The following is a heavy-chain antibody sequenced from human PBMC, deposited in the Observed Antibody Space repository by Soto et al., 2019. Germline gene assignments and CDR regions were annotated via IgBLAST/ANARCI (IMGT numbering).Heavy chain of an antibody. Sequence: EVELVESGGDLVQPGGSLRLSCAASEFTFSSYAMSWVRQAPGKGLEWVSAISGSGGSTYYADSVKGRFTISRDNSKNTLYLQMNSLRAEDTAVYYCAKDSPEYYDSSGGTFDYWGQGTLVTVSS. CDR1: EFTFSSYA. J-gene: IGHJ4*02. CDR2: ISGSGGST. CDR3: AKDSPEYYDSSGGTFDY. D-gene: IGHD3-22*01. V-gene: IGHV3-23*04.